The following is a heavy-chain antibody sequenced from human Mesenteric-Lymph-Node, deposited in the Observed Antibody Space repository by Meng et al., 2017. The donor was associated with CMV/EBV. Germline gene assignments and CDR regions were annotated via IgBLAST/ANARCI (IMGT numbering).Heavy chain of an antibody. CDR2: IRSKAYGGTV. J-gene: IGHJ4*02. CDR3: TRGSNYYDSSGFFY. D-gene: IGHD3-22*01. Sequence: GESLKISCTASGFTFGDYAVNWVRQAPGKGLEWVGFIRSKAYGGTVEYAATVQCRIIISRDDSKSIAYLQMNSLKTEDTAVYYCTRGSNYYDSSGFFYWGQGTLVTVSS. CDR1: GFTFGDYA. V-gene: IGHV3-49*04.